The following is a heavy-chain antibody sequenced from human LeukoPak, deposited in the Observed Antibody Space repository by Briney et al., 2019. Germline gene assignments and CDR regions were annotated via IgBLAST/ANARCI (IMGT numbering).Heavy chain of an antibody. Sequence: PGGSLRLSCAASGFTFSNYNMNWVRQAPGKGLEWISYISSISNTIYYADSVKGRFTISRDNAKNTLYLQMNSLRAEDTAMYYCASPYYYDNSGYSYWGQGTLVTVSS. J-gene: IGHJ4*02. CDR2: ISSISNTI. V-gene: IGHV3-48*04. CDR3: ASPYYYDNSGYSY. CDR1: GFTFSNYN. D-gene: IGHD3-22*01.